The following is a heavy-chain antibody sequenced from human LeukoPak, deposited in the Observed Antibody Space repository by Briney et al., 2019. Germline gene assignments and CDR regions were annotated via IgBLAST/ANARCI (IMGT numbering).Heavy chain of an antibody. Sequence: GGSLRLSCAASGFTFRTYAMSWVRQAPGKGLEWVSAISGSGDSTYYADSVRGRFTISRDNSKNTLYLQMGSLRAEDMAVYYCARVGRSGSYGYWGQGTLVTVSS. CDR3: ARVGRSGSYGY. CDR1: GFTFRTYA. J-gene: IGHJ4*02. CDR2: ISGSGDST. D-gene: IGHD1-26*01. V-gene: IGHV3-23*01.